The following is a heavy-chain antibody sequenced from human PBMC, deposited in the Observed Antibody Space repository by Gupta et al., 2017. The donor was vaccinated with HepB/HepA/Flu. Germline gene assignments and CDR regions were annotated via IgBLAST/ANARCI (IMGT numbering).Heavy chain of an antibody. CDR3: ARRGQGVATISNLPDYYYYMDV. J-gene: IGHJ6*03. V-gene: IGHV1-2*02. CDR2: INPNSGGT. CDR1: GYTFTGYY. Sequence: QVQLVQSGAEVKKPGASVKVSCKASGYTFTGYYMHWVRQAPGQGLEWMGWINPNSGGTNYAQKFQGRVTMTRDTSISTAYMELSRLRSDDTAVYYCARRGQGVATISNLPDYYYYMDVWGKGTTVTVSS. D-gene: IGHD5-12*01.